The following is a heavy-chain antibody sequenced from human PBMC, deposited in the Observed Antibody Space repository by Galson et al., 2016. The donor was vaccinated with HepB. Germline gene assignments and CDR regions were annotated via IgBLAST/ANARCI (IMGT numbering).Heavy chain of an antibody. D-gene: IGHD4-23*01. J-gene: IGHJ6*02. Sequence: SLRLSCAASGFTFSSYGMNWIRQAPGKGLEWVSYISRGSGTIYYADSVRGQFTVSRDNARNSLYLQMNSLRDEDTAVYYCATSDSGGDTFVDVWGQGTTVIVTS. CDR3: ATSDSGGDTFVDV. CDR1: GFTFSSYG. CDR2: ISRGSGTI. V-gene: IGHV3-48*02.